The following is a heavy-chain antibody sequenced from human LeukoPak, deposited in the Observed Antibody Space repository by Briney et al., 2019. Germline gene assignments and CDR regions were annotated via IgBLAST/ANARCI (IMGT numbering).Heavy chain of an antibody. CDR3: AKRRTYYYGSGSYPFDY. Sequence: SETLSLTCAVYGGSFSGYYWSWIRQPPGKGLEWIGEINHSGSTNYNPSLKSRVTISVDTSKNQFSLKLSSVTAADTAVYYCAKRRTYYYGSGSYPFDYWGQGTLVTVSS. D-gene: IGHD3-10*01. CDR2: INHSGST. J-gene: IGHJ4*02. CDR1: GGSFSGYY. V-gene: IGHV4-34*01.